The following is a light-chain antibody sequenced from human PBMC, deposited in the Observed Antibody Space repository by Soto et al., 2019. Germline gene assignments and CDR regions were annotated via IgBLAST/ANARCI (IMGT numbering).Light chain of an antibody. CDR1: QSISTY. Sequence: DIQMTQSPSSLSASVGDRVTTTCRASQSISTYLYWYQQKPGKAPKLLIYAASSLQSGVPSRFSGSGSGTDFTLTISSLQPEDFATYHCQQSYSIPITFGQGTRLEIK. V-gene: IGKV1-39*01. CDR3: QQSYSIPIT. CDR2: AAS. J-gene: IGKJ5*01.